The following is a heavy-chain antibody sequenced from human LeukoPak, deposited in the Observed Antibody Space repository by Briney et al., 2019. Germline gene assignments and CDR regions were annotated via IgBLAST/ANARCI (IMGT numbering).Heavy chain of an antibody. CDR3: ARGSGYSYGYPFDY. D-gene: IGHD5-18*01. CDR2: IYYSGST. V-gene: IGHV4-39*07. Sequence: PSETLSLTCTVSGGSISSSSYYWGWIRQPPGTGLEWIGSIYYSGSTYYNPSLKSRVTISVDTSKNQFSLKLSSVTAADTAVYYCARGSGYSYGYPFDYWGQGTLVTVSS. J-gene: IGHJ4*02. CDR1: GGSISSSSYY.